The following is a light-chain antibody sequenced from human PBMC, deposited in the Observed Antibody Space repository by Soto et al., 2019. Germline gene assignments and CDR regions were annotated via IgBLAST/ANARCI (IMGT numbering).Light chain of an antibody. Sequence: QSVLTQSSSASASLGSSVKLTCTLSSGHSTYIIAWHQQQPGKAPRYLMKLEGSGSYKKGSGVPDRFSGSSSGADRYLTISYLQFEDESDYYCETWVSNTYVFGTGTKVTVL. J-gene: IGLJ1*01. V-gene: IGLV4-60*02. CDR3: ETWVSNTYV. CDR2: LEGSGSY. CDR1: SGHSTYI.